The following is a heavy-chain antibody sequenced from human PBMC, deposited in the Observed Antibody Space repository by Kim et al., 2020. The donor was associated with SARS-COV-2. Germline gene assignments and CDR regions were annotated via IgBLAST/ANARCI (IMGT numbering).Heavy chain of an antibody. V-gene: IGHV3-9*01. CDR2: ISWNSGSI. CDR3: AKEGVGATHFDY. CDR1: GFTFGDYA. J-gene: IGHJ4*02. Sequence: SLRLSCAASGFTFGDYAMHWVRQAPGKGLELVSGISWNSGSIGYADSVKGRFTISRDNAKNSLYLQMNSLRAEDTALYYCAKEGVGATHFDYWGQGTLVTVSS. D-gene: IGHD1-26*01.